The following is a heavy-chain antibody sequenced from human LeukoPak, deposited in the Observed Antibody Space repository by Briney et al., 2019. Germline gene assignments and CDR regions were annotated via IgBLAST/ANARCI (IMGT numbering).Heavy chain of an antibody. D-gene: IGHD3-3*01. CDR2: INPNSGET. CDR3: ARDLVGGIWSAGF. CDR1: GFTFTGYY. Sequence: ASVKVSCKTSGFTFTGYYVHWIRQAPGQGLEWMGRINPNSGETIYTERFQGRVTMTRDMSISTAYMELSSLRSDDTAVYYCARDLVGGIWSAGFWGQGSLVTVSS. J-gene: IGHJ4*02. V-gene: IGHV1-2*06.